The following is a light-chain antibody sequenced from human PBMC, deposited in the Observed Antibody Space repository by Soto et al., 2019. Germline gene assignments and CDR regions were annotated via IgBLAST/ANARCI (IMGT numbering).Light chain of an antibody. V-gene: IGLV2-14*03. Sequence: QSVLTQPASVSGSPGQSITISCTGTSSDVGGYNYVSWYQHHPGKAPKLMIYDVSNRPSGVSNRFSGSKSGNTASLTISGLQPEDEADYYCSSYTTINNRQIVFGTGTKVTVL. CDR3: SSYTTINNRQIV. CDR1: SSDVGGYNY. J-gene: IGLJ1*01. CDR2: DVS.